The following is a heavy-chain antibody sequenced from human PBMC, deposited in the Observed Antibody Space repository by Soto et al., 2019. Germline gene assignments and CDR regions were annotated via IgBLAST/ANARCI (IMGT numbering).Heavy chain of an antibody. CDR3: ARRICGGSCYPDDAFDI. CDR1: GFTFSDYY. D-gene: IGHD2-15*01. J-gene: IGHJ3*02. V-gene: IGHV3-11*06. Sequence: PGGSLRLSCAASGFTFSDYYMSWIRQAPGKGLEWVSYISSSSSYTNYADSVKGRFTISRDNAKNSLYLQMNSLRAEDTAVYYCARRICGGSCYPDDAFDIWGQGTMVTVSS. CDR2: ISSSSSYT.